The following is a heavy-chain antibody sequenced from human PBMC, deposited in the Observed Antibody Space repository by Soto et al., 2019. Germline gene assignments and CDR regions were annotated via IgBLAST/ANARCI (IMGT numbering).Heavy chain of an antibody. CDR2: INAGNGNT. CDR1: GYTFTSYA. CDR3: ASSYDTGRYYYGMDV. V-gene: IGHV1-3*05. D-gene: IGHD3-22*01. Sequence: QVQLVQSGAEEKKPGASVKVSCKASGYTFTSYAMHWVRQAPGQRLEWMGWINAGNGNTKYSQKFQGRVTITRDTSASTAYMELSSLRSDDTAVYYCASSYDTGRYYYGMDVWGQGTTVTVSS. J-gene: IGHJ6*02.